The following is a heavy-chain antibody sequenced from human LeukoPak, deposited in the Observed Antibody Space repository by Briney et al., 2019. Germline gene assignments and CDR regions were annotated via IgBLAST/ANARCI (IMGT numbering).Heavy chain of an antibody. J-gene: IGHJ4*02. CDR2: ISSSSSYI. CDR1: GFTFRSYS. Sequence: GSPRLFWGASGFTFRSYSMKWVRQAPGKGLEWVSSISSSSSYIYYVDSVKGRFTISRDNAKNSLYLQMNSLRAEDTAVYYCARGRGFTLIDYWGQGTLVTVSS. V-gene: IGHV3-21*01. D-gene: IGHD5-12*01. CDR3: ARGRGFTLIDY.